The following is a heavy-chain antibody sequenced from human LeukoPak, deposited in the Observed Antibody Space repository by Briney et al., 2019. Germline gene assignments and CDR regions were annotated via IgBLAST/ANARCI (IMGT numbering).Heavy chain of an antibody. V-gene: IGHV4-59*01. CDR2: IYYSGTT. J-gene: IGHJ4*02. CDR3: ARGVYIAAAQYGY. CDR1: GGSISNYY. D-gene: IGHD6-13*01. Sequence: SETLSLTCTVSGGSISNYYWSWIRQPPGNGLEWIGYIYYSGTTNYNPSLKSRVTISVDTSKNQFSLKLNSVTAADTAAYYCARGVYIAAAQYGYWGQGTLVTVSS.